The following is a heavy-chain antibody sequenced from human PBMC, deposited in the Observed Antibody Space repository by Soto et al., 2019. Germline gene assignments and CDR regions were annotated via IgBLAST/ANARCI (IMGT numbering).Heavy chain of an antibody. Sequence: QVQLQESGPGLVKPSQTLSLTCTVSGGSISSGGYYWSWIRQHPGKGLEWIGYIYYSGSTYYNPSLKGRVTISVDTSKIQSSLKLSSVTAADTAVYYCARVGGINWFDPWGQGTLVTVSS. J-gene: IGHJ5*02. CDR1: GGSISSGGYY. D-gene: IGHD3-16*01. V-gene: IGHV4-31*03. CDR2: IYYSGST. CDR3: ARVGGINWFDP.